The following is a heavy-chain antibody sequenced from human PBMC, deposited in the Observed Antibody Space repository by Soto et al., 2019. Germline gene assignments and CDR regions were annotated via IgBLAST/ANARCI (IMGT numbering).Heavy chain of an antibody. J-gene: IGHJ4*02. V-gene: IGHV3-23*01. CDR3: AKDVVVVPAAESDY. D-gene: IGHD2-2*01. CDR2: ISGSGGST. CDR1: GFTFSSYA. Sequence: EVQLLESGGGLVQPGGSLRLSCAASGFTFSSYAMSWVRQAPGKGLEWVSTISGSGGSTYYADSVKGRFTISRDNSKNTLYLQMNSLRAEDTAVYYCAKDVVVVPAAESDYWGQGTLVTVSS.